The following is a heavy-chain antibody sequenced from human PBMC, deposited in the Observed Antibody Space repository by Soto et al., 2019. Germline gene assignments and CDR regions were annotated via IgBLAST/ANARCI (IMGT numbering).Heavy chain of an antibody. CDR2: IYYSGGT. CDR1: GGSISNYY. V-gene: IGHV4-59*08. Sequence: QVQLQESGPGLVKPSETLSLTCTVSGGSISNYYWSWIRQPPGKGLEWIGYIYYSGGTRYNPSLKSRVTISVDTSKNQSSLKLSSVSAADTAVYYCSRHGPIAAAGTVFDYWGQGTLVTVSS. CDR3: SRHGPIAAAGTVFDY. D-gene: IGHD6-13*01. J-gene: IGHJ4*02.